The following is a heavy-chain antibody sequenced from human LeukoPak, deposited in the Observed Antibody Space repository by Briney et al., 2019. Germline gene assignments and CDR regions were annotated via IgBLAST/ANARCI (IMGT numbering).Heavy chain of an antibody. J-gene: IGHJ4*02. D-gene: IGHD6-19*01. CDR3: ARGPVFSGWYY. CDR1: GGSFSGYY. V-gene: IGHV4-34*01. Sequence: SETLSLTCAVYGGSFSGYYCSWVRQPPGKGLEWIGEINHSGSTNYNPSLKSRVTISVDTSKNQFSLKLSSVTAADTAVYYCARGPVFSGWYYWGQGTLVTVSS. CDR2: INHSGST.